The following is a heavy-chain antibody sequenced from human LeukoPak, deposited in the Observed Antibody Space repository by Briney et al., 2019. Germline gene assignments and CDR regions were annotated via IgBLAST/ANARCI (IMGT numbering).Heavy chain of an antibody. V-gene: IGHV4-39*01. J-gene: IGHJ4*02. D-gene: IGHD4-11*01. CDR3: ARLPREYSNSHVIDY. Sequence: SETLSLTCTVSGGSISSSSYYWGWIRQPPGKGLEWIGSIYYSGSTYYNPSLKSRVTISVDTSKNQFSLKLSSVTAADTAVYYCARLPREYSNSHVIDYWGQGTLVTVSS. CDR1: GGSISSSSYY. CDR2: IYYSGST.